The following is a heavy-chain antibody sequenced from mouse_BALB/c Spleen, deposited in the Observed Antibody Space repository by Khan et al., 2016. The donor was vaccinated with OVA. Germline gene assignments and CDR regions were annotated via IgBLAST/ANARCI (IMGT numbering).Heavy chain of an antibody. V-gene: IGHV7-3*02. D-gene: IGHD4-1*02. CDR3: ARDQVGSYFDY. CDR1: GFTFIDYY. CDR2: IGNKADGSTT. Sequence: VQLKESGGGLVQPGGSLRLSCATSGFTFIDYYMTWVRQPPGKALEWLGFIGNKADGSTTEYSASVKGRFTISRDNSQSILYLQMTTLRVEDSATYYCARDQVGSYFDYWGQGTTLTVSS. J-gene: IGHJ2*01.